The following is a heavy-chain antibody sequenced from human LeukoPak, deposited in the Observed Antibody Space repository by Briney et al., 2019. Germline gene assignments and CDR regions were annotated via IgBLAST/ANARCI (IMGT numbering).Heavy chain of an antibody. V-gene: IGHV3-15*01. D-gene: IGHD3-22*01. J-gene: IGHJ6*03. CDR3: TTGLSSVTDYYYYMDV. CDR2: IKSKTDGGTT. CDR1: GFTVSNNY. Sequence: GGSLRLSCAASGFTVSNNYMSWVRQAPGKGLEWVGRIKSKTDGGTTDYAAPVKGRFTISRDDSKNTLYLQMNSLKTEDTAVYYCTTGLSSVTDYYYYMDVCGKGTTVTVSS.